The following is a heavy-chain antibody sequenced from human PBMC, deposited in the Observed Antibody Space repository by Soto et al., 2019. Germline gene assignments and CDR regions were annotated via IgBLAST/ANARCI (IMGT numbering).Heavy chain of an antibody. CDR1: GGSFTTYY. CDR3: ARGLRLTGGVKPYYNYYYYMDV. CDR2: IYHSGST. V-gene: IGHV4-34*01. D-gene: IGHD3-3*01. Sequence: SETLSLTCAVYGGSFTTYYWSWIRQAPGKGLEWIGEIYHSGSTNYNPSLKSRVTISVDTSNNQFSLKVTSVTAADTAVYYCARGLRLTGGVKPYYNYYYYMDVWGKGTTVTVSS. J-gene: IGHJ6*03.